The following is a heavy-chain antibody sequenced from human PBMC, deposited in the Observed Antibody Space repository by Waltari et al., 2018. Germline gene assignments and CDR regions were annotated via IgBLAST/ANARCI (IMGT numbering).Heavy chain of an antibody. J-gene: IGHJ4*02. D-gene: IGHD3-3*01. CDR1: GFTFSSYG. CDR3: AKDPQVVIISYYFDY. CDR2: IRYDGSNK. Sequence: QVQLVESGGGVVQPGGSLRLSCAASGFTFSSYGMHWVRQAPGKGLEWVAFIRYDGSNKYYADSVKGRFTISRDNSKNTLYLQRNSLRAEDTAVYYCAKDPQVVIISYYFDYWGQGTLVTVSS. V-gene: IGHV3-30*02.